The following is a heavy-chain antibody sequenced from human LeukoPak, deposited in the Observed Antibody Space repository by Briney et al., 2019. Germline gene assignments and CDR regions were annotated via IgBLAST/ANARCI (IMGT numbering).Heavy chain of an antibody. V-gene: IGHV4-59*05. CDR1: GGSISSYY. D-gene: IGHD2-8*01. J-gene: IGHJ6*03. Sequence: SETLSLTCTVSGGSISSYYWSWIRQPPGKGLEWIGSIYYSGSTYYNPSLKSRVTISVDTSKNQFSLKLSSVTAADTAVYYCATRYCTIPACRASSYHCMDNWGKGTTVTVSS. CDR3: ATRYCTIPACRASSYHCMDN. CDR2: IYYSGST.